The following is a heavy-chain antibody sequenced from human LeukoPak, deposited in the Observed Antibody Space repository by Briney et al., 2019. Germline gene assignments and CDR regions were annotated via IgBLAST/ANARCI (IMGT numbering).Heavy chain of an antibody. Sequence: PSETLSLTCAVSGHSISSGYYWGWIRQPPGKGLEWIGTIYHSGNVYYNASLKSRVTISVDTSKNQFSLRLSSVTAADTAVYYCAREGYCSGGSCYSTPYWGQGTLVTVSS. CDR1: GHSISSGYY. CDR2: IYHSGNV. V-gene: IGHV4-38-2*02. J-gene: IGHJ4*02. D-gene: IGHD2-15*01. CDR3: AREGYCSGGSCYSTPY.